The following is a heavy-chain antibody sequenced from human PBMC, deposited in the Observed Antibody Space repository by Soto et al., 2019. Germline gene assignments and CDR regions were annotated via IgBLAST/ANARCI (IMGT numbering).Heavy chain of an antibody. J-gene: IGHJ4*02. CDR1: GFIFRSYG. V-gene: IGHV3-30*18. Sequence: PGGSPKISCAASGFIFRSYGMHWVRQAPGKGLEWVAAISYDGSNKFYVDPVKGRFTTSRDNSKNTVDLQMNSLRVEDTAVFYCAKDTYYHDSSGYYTFDYWGQGTLVTVSS. D-gene: IGHD3-22*01. CDR3: AKDTYYHDSSGYYTFDY. CDR2: ISYDGSNK.